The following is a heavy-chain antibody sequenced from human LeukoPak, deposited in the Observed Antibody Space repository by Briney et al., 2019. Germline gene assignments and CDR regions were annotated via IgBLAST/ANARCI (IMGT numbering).Heavy chain of an antibody. CDR1: GFTFSSYA. J-gene: IGHJ4*02. CDR3: AKDRRMDIVFDY. Sequence: GGSLRLSCAASGFTFSSYAMSWVRQAPGKGLEWVSAISGSGGSTYYADSVKGRFAISRDSSKNTLYLQMNSLRAEDTAVYYCAKDRRMDIVFDYWGQGTLVTVSS. D-gene: IGHD2-2*03. V-gene: IGHV3-23*01. CDR2: ISGSGGST.